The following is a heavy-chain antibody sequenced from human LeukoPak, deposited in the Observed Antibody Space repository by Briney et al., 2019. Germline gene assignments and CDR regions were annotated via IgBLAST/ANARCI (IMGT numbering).Heavy chain of an antibody. D-gene: IGHD5-18*01. Sequence: ASVKVSCKASGYTFTSYDINWVRQATGQGLEWMGWMNPNSGNTGYAQKFQGRVTMTRITSISTAYMELSSLRSEDTAVYYCARGSGYRYAVLLAKYYFDYWGQGTLVTVSS. CDR1: GYTFTSYD. CDR3: ARGSGYRYAVLLAKYYFDY. V-gene: IGHV1-8*01. J-gene: IGHJ4*02. CDR2: MNPNSGNT.